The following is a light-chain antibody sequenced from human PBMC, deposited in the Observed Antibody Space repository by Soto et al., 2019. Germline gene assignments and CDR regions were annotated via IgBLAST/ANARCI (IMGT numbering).Light chain of an antibody. CDR2: ATS. Sequence: DMQMSQSATALSSSLGGRVTITYLASENIDNYLNWYQHKPGKAPKLLIYATSTLQSGVPERFSGSGSGTEFTLTISSLQPEDFAAYYCQESYSSPAVRFGGGTKVDIK. V-gene: IGKV1-39*01. CDR1: ENIDNY. J-gene: IGKJ4*02. CDR3: QESYSSPAVR.